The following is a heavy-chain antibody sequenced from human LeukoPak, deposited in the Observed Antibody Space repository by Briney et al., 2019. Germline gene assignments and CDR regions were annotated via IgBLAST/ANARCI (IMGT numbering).Heavy chain of an antibody. CDR1: GGSHGSYY. CDR2: IYYSGST. CDR3: ARELPDSSSWESIDY. V-gene: IGHV4-59*01. Sequence: SQTLSLPCTVSGGSHGSYYGRWTRQPAGGGLEWIGYIYYSGSTNYNPSFKSRVTISVDTSKNQFSLKLSSVTAADTAVYYCARELPDSSSWESIDYWGQGTLVTVSS. J-gene: IGHJ4*02. D-gene: IGHD6-13*01.